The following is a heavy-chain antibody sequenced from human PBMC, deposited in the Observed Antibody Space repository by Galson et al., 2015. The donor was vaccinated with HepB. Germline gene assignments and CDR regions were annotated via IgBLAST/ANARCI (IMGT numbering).Heavy chain of an antibody. CDR2: INSDGSRT. CDR3: SRGFWELLPFDY. Sequence: SLRLSCAASGFTFSSYWMHWVRQVPGKGLVWVSRINSDGSRTSYADSVKGRFTISRDNAKNTLYLQMNSLRTDDTAMHYCSRGFWELLPFDYWGLGTLVTVSS. D-gene: IGHD1-26*01. CDR1: GFTFSSYW. V-gene: IGHV3-74*01. J-gene: IGHJ4*02.